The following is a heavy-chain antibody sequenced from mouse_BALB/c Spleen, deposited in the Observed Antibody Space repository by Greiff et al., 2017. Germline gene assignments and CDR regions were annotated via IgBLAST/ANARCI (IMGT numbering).Heavy chain of an antibody. D-gene: IGHD1-2*01. CDR1: GYTFTSYT. Sequence: VQLQESAAELARPGASVKMSCKASGYTFTSYTMHWVKQRPGQGLEWIGYINPSSGYTEYNQKFKDKATLTADKSSSTAYMQLSSLTSEDSAVYYCARSLLRSHFDVWGAGTTVTVSS. CDR3: ARSLLRSHFDV. J-gene: IGHJ1*01. CDR2: INPSSGYT. V-gene: IGHV1-4*02.